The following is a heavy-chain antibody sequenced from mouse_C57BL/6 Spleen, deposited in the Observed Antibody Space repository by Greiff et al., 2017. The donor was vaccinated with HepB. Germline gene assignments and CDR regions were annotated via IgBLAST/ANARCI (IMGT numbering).Heavy chain of an antibody. D-gene: IGHD1-1*01. J-gene: IGHJ4*01. CDR3: ARWPLTTGGAMDY. Sequence: VQLQQPGAELVKPGASVKLSCKASGYTFTSYWMHWVKQRPGQGLEWIGMIHPNSGSTNYNEKFKSKATLTVDKSSSTAYMQLSSLTSEDSAVYYCARWPLTTGGAMDYWGQGTSVTVSS. CDR2: IHPNSGST. V-gene: IGHV1-64*01. CDR1: GYTFTSYW.